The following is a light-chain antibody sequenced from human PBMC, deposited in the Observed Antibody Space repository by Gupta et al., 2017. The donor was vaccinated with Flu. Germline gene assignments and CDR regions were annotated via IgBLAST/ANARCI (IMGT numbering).Light chain of an antibody. CDR2: GAS. CDR1: QSVSTN. CDR3: QQYDDWPPWT. V-gene: IGKV3-15*01. Sequence: VTPFMSPGERATPFCRASQSVSTNLAWYQQKPGQAPRLLIFGASTRVTGIPARFSGSGSGTEFTLTIGSRQSEDFAVYYCQQYDDWPPWTFGQGTKL. J-gene: IGKJ1*01.